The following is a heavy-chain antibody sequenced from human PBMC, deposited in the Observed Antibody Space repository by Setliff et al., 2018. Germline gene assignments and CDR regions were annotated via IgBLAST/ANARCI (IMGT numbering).Heavy chain of an antibody. J-gene: IGHJ4*02. CDR2: IRYDGSYK. Sequence: PGGSLRLSCVASGFAFSTYGMHWVRQAPGKGLEWVAFIRYDGSYKYYEDSVKGRFTISRDNSENALFLQLNSLRAEDTALYYCAKDLSTSITVGALDSWGPGTLVTVSS. CDR1: GFAFSTYG. D-gene: IGHD4-4*01. V-gene: IGHV3-30*02. CDR3: AKDLSTSITVGALDS.